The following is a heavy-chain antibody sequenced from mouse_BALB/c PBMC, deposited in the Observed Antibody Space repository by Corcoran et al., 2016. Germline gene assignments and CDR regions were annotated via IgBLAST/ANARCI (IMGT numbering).Heavy chain of an antibody. V-gene: IGHV14-3*02. CDR3: ARGYPDY. CDR2: IDPANGNT. Sequence: EVQLQQSGAELVKPGASVKLSCTASGFNIKDTHMHWVKQRPEQGLEWIGRIDPANGNTKYDPKFQGKATITADTSSNTAYLQLSSLTSEDTAVYYCARGYPDYWGQGTTLTVSS. J-gene: IGHJ2*01. CDR1: GFNIKDTH. D-gene: IGHD2-2*01.